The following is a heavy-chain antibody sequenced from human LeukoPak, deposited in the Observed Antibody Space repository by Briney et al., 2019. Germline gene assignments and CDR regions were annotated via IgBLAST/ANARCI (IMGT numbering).Heavy chain of an antibody. Sequence: GGSLRLSCAASGFTVSSSYMGWVRQARGKGLEWVSSISSSSSYIYYADSVKGRFTISRDNAKNSLYLQMNSLRAEDTAVYYCARDPGLSPLGAFDIWGQGTMVTVSS. CDR1: GFTVSSSY. V-gene: IGHV3-21*01. CDR3: ARDPGLSPLGAFDI. CDR2: ISSSSSYI. D-gene: IGHD3-16*02. J-gene: IGHJ3*02.